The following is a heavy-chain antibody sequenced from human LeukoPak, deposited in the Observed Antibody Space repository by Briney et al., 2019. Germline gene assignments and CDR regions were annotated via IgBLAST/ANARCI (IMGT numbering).Heavy chain of an antibody. J-gene: IGHJ6*02. Sequence: SETLSLTCTVSGGSISSYYWSWIRQPPGKGLEWIGYIYYSGSTIYNPSLKSRVTISVDTSKNQFSLKLSSVTAADTAVYYCARDYDSSGYGMDVWGQGTTVTVSS. D-gene: IGHD3-22*01. V-gene: IGHV4-59*01. CDR2: IYYSGST. CDR3: ARDYDSSGYGMDV. CDR1: GGSISSYY.